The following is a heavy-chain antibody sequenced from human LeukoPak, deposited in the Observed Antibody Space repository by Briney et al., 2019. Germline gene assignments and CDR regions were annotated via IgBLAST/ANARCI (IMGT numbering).Heavy chain of an antibody. J-gene: IGHJ4*02. Sequence: GGSLRLSCAAPGFTFSSFGMHWVRQAPDKGLEWVAFILYDGSSQFYADSVRGRFTISRDNSKNTVYLQMNSLRAEDTAVYYCARLTLGYWGQGTLVTVSS. CDR3: ARLTLGY. CDR1: GFTFSSFG. D-gene: IGHD2/OR15-2a*01. CDR2: ILYDGSSQ. V-gene: IGHV3-30*02.